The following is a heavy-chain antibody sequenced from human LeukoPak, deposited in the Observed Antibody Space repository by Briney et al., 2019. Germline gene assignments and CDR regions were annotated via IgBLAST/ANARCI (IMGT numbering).Heavy chain of an antibody. CDR1: GFTFSRYA. CDR2: IGGSGGTT. D-gene: IGHD3-22*01. J-gene: IGHJ4*02. V-gene: IGHV3-23*01. CDR3: AKSGPDSYYYDSSDGFDY. Sequence: GGSLRLSCAASGFTFSRYAMSWVRQAPGKGLEWVSSIGGSGGTTYYADSVKGRFTISRDNSKNTLYLQMNSLRAEDTAVYYCAKSGPDSYYYDSSDGFDYWGQGTLVTVSS.